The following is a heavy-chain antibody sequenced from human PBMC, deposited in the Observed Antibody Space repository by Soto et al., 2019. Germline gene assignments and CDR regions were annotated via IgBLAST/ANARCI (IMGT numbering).Heavy chain of an antibody. Sequence: QAGGSLRLSCAASGFSFTIYSMNWVRQAPGKGLEWVSFISSSGDSIHYADSVKGRFTISRDNAKNSLYLQMNSLRAEDTAVYYCARVDSSGWYSYYYYGMDVWGQGTTVTVSS. CDR1: GFSFTIYS. J-gene: IGHJ6*02. CDR2: ISSSGDSI. V-gene: IGHV3-48*01. CDR3: ARVDSSGWYSYYYYGMDV. D-gene: IGHD6-19*01.